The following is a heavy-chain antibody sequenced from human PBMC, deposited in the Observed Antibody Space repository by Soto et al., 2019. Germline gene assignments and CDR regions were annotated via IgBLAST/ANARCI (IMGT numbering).Heavy chain of an antibody. V-gene: IGHV3-30-3*01. CDR2: ISYGGNNK. J-gene: IGHJ4*02. D-gene: IGHD6-13*01. CDR1: GFTFSTSA. Sequence: QVQVVESGGGVVQPGGSLRLSCAASGFTFSTSAMHGVRQAPGKGLGWVAMISYGGNNKYYADSVKGRFTISRDISESTLYLQMNRLRTEDTAVYYCAREEFEAGRGHFGCWGQGTLVSVSS. CDR3: AREEFEAGRGHFGC.